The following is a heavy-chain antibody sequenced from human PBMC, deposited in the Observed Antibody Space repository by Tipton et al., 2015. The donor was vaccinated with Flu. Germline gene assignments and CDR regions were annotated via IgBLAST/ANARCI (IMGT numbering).Heavy chain of an antibody. CDR3: ARACGSGGNRWFDP. CDR2: IYYNGHI. D-gene: IGHD2-15*01. Sequence: TLSLTCAVYGGSFSGYYYWSWIRQPPGKGLEWIGKIYYNGHIYYNPSLKSRVTISVDTSKDQFSLNLSSVTAADTAVYYCARACGSGGNRWFDPWGQGALVTVSS. J-gene: IGHJ5*02. CDR1: GGSFSGYYY. V-gene: IGHV4-34*01.